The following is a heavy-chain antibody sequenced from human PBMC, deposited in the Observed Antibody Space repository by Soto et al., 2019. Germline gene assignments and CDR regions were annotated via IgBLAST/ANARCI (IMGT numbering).Heavy chain of an antibody. CDR2: IYYSGST. Sequence: SETLSLTCTVSGGSISSSSYYWGWIRQPPGKGLEWIGSIYYSGSTYYNPSLKSRVTISVDTSKNQFSLKLSSVTAADTAVYYCASGCLAAAGTDYYSYYGMDVWGQGTTATGS. J-gene: IGHJ6*02. CDR3: ASGCLAAAGTDYYSYYGMDV. CDR1: GGSISSSSYY. D-gene: IGHD6-13*01. V-gene: IGHV4-39*01.